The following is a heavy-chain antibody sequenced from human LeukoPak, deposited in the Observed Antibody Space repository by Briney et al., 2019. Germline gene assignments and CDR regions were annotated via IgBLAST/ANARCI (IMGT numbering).Heavy chain of an antibody. V-gene: IGHV4-59*08. CDR1: GGSISSYY. J-gene: IGHJ5*02. CDR2: IYYSGGT. CDR3: ARHKWGGSGVWQKDNARFDP. D-gene: IGHD6-25*01. Sequence: SETLSLTCTVSGGSISSYYWSWIRQPPGKGLEWIGYIYYSGGTNYNPSLKSRVTISVDTSKNQFSLQLSSVTAADTAVYYCARHKWGGSGVWQKDNARFDPWGQGTLVTVSS.